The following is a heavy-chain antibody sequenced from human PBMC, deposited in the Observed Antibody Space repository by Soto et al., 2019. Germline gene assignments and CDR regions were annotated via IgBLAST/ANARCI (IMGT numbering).Heavy chain of an antibody. CDR1: GVSFSTYW. V-gene: IGHV5-51*01. CDR3: ARSRRGAYSSGWYSLSGYYNYGMDV. J-gene: IGHJ6*02. Sequence: GASLQSSGERPGVSFSTYWFAWVRQMPGKGLEWMGIIYPGDSKTTYSPSFQGQVTISADKSISTAYLQWTSLKASDTAMYYCARSRRGAYSSGWYSLSGYYNYGMDVWGQGTTVTVSS. D-gene: IGHD6-19*01. CDR2: IYPGDSKT.